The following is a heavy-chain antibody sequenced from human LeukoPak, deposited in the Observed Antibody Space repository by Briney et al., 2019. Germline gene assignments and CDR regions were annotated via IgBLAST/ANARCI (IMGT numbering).Heavy chain of an antibody. CDR1: GFTFGSYA. CDR3: AKDRFCNGGSCYFDY. V-gene: IGHV3-23*01. D-gene: IGHD2-15*01. CDR2: ISGSGDNT. Sequence: GGSLRPSCAASGFTFGSYAMSWVRQAPGKGLEWVSGISGSGDNTFYADSVKGRFTISRDNSKNTLYLQMNSLRAEDTAVYYCAKDRFCNGGSCYFDYWGQGTLVTVSS. J-gene: IGHJ4*02.